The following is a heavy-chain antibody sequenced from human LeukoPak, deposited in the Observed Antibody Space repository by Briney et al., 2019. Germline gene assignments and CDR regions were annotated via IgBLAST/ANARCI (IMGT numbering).Heavy chain of an antibody. CDR1: GFTFTSAW. Sequence: GGSLGLSCAASGFTFTSAWMTWVRQAPGKGLEWVSYISTTSSFTNYADSVKGRFTISRDNAKNSLYLQMNSLRAEDTAVYYCARDLRLTWVGGQGTLVTVSS. D-gene: IGHD2-15*01. CDR2: ISTTSSFT. V-gene: IGHV3-11*05. CDR3: ARDLRLTWV. J-gene: IGHJ4*02.